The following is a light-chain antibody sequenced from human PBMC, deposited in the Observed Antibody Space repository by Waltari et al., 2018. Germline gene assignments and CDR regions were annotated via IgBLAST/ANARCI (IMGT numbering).Light chain of an antibody. CDR1: YSNIGSNT. V-gene: IGLV1-44*01. Sequence: QSVVTQPPSMSGTPGQRVTISCSGSYSNIGSNTVNWYQQLPETAPKLLIYSSDGLPSGVPDRFSGAKAGTSASLGISGLQSEDEADYYCATWDDSLNGHMVFGGGTKVTVL. CDR3: ATWDDSLNGHMV. CDR2: SSD. J-gene: IGLJ2*01.